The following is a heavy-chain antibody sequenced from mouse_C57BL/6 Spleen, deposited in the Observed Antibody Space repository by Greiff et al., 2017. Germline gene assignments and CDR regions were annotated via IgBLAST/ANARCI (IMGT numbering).Heavy chain of an antibody. V-gene: IGHV1-59*01. D-gene: IGHD2-1*01. CDR3: ARGGNSYAMDY. J-gene: IGHJ4*01. Sequence: QVQLLQPGAELVRPGTSVKLSCKASGYTFTSYWMHWVKQRPGQGLEWIGVIDPSDSYTNYNQKFKGKATLTVDTSSSTAYMQLSSLTSEDSAVYYCARGGNSYAMDYWSQGTSVTVSS. CDR1: GYTFTSYW. CDR2: IDPSDSYT.